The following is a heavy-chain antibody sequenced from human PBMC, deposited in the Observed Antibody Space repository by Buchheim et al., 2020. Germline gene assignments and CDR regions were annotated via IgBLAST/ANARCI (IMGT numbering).Heavy chain of an antibody. V-gene: IGHV4-39*07. CDR3: ARDPRGYDY. D-gene: IGHD5-12*01. J-gene: IGHJ4*02. CDR1: GGSISSSSYY. Sequence: QLQLQESGPGLVKPSETLSLTCTVSGGSISSSSYYWGWIRQPPGKGLEWIGSIYYSGSTYYNPSLNSLVTIPLASSTNHVSLKLSSVTAADTAVYYCARDPRGYDYWGQGTL. CDR2: IYYSGST.